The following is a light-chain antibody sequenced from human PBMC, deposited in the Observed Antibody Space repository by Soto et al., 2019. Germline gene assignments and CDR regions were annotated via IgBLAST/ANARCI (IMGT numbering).Light chain of an antibody. V-gene: IGKV1-5*03. Sequence: DIQMTQSPSTLSASVGDRVTITCRASQSISSWLAWYQQKPGKAPKLLIYKASSLESGVPSRFSGSGSGTEXXLTISXLQPDDFATYYCQQYNSYPYTFGQGTKLEIK. J-gene: IGKJ2*01. CDR1: QSISSW. CDR3: QQYNSYPYT. CDR2: KAS.